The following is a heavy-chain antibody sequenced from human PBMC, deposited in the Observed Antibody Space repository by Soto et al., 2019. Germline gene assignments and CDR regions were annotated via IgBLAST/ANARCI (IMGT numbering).Heavy chain of an antibody. CDR2: IWYDGSNK. D-gene: IGHD4-17*01. CDR3: ARDRSHDYGDSLGPYNWFDP. J-gene: IGHJ5*02. CDR1: GFTFSSYG. Sequence: GGSLRLSCAASGFTFSSYGMHWVRQAPGKGLEWVAVIWYDGSNKYYADSVKGRFTISRDNSKNTLYLQMNSLRAEDTAVYYCARDRSHDYGDSLGPYNWFDPWGQGTLVTVSS. V-gene: IGHV3-33*01.